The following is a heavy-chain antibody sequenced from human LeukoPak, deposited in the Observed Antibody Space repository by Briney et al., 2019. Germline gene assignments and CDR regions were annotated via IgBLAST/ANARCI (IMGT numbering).Heavy chain of an antibody. Sequence: PGGSLRLSCAASGFSLSSYWMSWVRQTPGKGLEWVANIEQDGSEKYYVDSVRGRLTISRDNAKNSLYLQMNSPRADDTAVYYCARVVQLWLGLGGYLDYWGQGTLVTVSS. D-gene: IGHD5-18*01. V-gene: IGHV3-7*01. CDR2: IEQDGSEK. J-gene: IGHJ4*02. CDR3: ARVVQLWLGLGGYLDY. CDR1: GFSLSSYW.